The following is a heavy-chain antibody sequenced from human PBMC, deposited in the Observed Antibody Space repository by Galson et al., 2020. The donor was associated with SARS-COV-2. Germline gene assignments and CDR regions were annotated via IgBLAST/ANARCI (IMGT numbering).Heavy chain of an antibody. D-gene: IGHD5-12*01. CDR1: GYTFTTYE. Sequence: ASVKVSCKASGYTFTTYEIDWVRQAPGQGLEWKGWANPNTGNTGTAPNFQGRVTMTINTSTRTVFLVLSSLKSDDAAVYYCARGRGGYYYANLLATWCQWILVPV. CDR3: ARGRGGYYYANLLAT. CDR2: ANPNTGNT. J-gene: IGHJ5*02. V-gene: IGHV1-8*01.